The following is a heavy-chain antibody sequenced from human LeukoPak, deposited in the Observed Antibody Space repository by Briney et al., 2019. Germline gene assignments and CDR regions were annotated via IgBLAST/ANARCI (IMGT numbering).Heavy chain of an antibody. V-gene: IGHV4-61*02. J-gene: IGHJ3*02. D-gene: IGHD6-6*01. CDR1: GGSISSGSYY. Sequence: KPSQTLSLTCTVSGGSISSGSYYWSWIRQPAGKGLEWIGRIYTSGSTNYNPSLKSRVTISVDTSKNQFSLKLSSVTAADTAVYYCARHRRDLVNAFDIWGQGTMVTISA. CDR2: IYTSGST. CDR3: ARHRRDLVNAFDI.